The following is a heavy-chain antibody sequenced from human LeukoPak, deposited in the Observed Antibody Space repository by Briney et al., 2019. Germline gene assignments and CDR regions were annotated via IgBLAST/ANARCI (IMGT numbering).Heavy chain of an antibody. V-gene: IGHV4-4*02. CDR1: DDDIRMYNW. D-gene: IGHD4-17*01. Sequence: SGTLSLTCDVSDDDIRMYNWWSWVRQSPGKGLEWIGEMSRAGYSNFNPSLGSRATISIDTSGSAVSLTLRSVTAADTAVYFCATRNADSFYFDYWGRGTLVTVSS. CDR2: MSRAGYS. CDR3: ATRNADSFYFDY. J-gene: IGHJ4*02.